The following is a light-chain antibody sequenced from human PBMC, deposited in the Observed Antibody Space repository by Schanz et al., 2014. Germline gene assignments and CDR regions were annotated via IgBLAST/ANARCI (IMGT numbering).Light chain of an antibody. V-gene: IGLV1-40*01. CDR3: SSYTSNNSPGYV. J-gene: IGLJ1*01. CDR2: GNN. CDR1: SSNIGAGYD. Sequence: QSVLTQPPSVSGAPGQRVTISCTGNSSNIGAGYDVHWYQQLPGTAPKLLIYGNNNRPSGVPDRFSGSKSGTSASLAITGLQAEDEADYYCSSYTSNNSPGYVFGTGTKLTVL.